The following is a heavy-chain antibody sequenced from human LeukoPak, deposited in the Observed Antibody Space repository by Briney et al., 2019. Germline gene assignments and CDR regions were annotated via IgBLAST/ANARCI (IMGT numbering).Heavy chain of an antibody. CDR2: ISAYNGNT. J-gene: IGHJ4*02. V-gene: IGHV1-18*01. D-gene: IGHD3-10*01. Sequence: ASVKVSCKASGYTFTSYGISWVRQAPGQGLEWMGWISAYNGNTNYAQKLQGRVTMTTDTSTSTAYMELRSLRSDDTAVYYCARSGAFGRNYYGSGSYYRTYFDYWGQGTLVTVSS. CDR1: GYTFTSYG. CDR3: ARSGAFGRNYYGSGSYYRTYFDY.